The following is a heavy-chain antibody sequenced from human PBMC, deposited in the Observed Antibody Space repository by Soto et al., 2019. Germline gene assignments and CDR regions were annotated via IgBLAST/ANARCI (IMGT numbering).Heavy chain of an antibody. CDR2: MNPNSGNT. J-gene: IGHJ6*03. V-gene: IGHV1-8*01. CDR1: GYTFTSYD. CDR3: AKGAAAATEADYYYYYMDV. D-gene: IGHD2-15*01. Sequence: ASVKVSCKASGYTFTSYDINWVRQATGQGLEWMGWMNPNSGNTGYAQKFQGRVTMTRNTSISTAYMELSSLRSEDTAVYYRAKGAAAATEADYYYYYMDVWGKGTTVTVS.